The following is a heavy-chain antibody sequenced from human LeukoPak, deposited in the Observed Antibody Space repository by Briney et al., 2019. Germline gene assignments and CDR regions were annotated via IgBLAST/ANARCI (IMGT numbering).Heavy chain of an antibody. CDR3: ARVYCSSTSCSKSNYYYLDV. D-gene: IGHD2-2*01. CDR2: ICTSSGFI. J-gene: IGHJ6*03. Sequence: GGSLRLSCAASGFTFSSYSMNWVRQAPGEGLEWVSSICTSSGFIYYADSVKGRFTISRDHAKNSLYLQMNSLRGEDTAAYYFARVYCSSTSCSKSNYYYLDVRRKRTTVTV. CDR1: GFTFSSYS. V-gene: IGHV3-21*01.